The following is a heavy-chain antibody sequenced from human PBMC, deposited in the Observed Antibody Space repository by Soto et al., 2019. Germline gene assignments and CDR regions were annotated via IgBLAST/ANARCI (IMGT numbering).Heavy chain of an antibody. CDR2: MNPNSGNT. D-gene: IGHD3-10*01. CDR3: ARGGVFFFAAPTNPFDY. J-gene: IGHJ4*02. V-gene: IGHV1-8*02. Sequence: ASVKVSCKASGGTLSSYTISWVRQATGQGLEWMGWMNPNSGNTGYAQKFQGRVTMTRNTSISTAYMELSSLRSEDTAVYYCARGGVFFFAAPTNPFDYWGQGTLVTVSS. CDR1: GGTLSSYT.